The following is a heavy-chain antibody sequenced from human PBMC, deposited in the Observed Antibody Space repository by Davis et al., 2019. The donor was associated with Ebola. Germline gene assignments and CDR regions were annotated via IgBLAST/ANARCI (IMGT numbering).Heavy chain of an antibody. CDR1: GGSVSSGGHY. Sequence: SETLSLTCTVSGGSVSSGGHYWSWIRQPPGKGLEWIGEINHSGSTKYSPSLNSRVTISVDTSKNQFSLKLTSVTAADTAIYHCARRYSGRYSYHYGMDVWGKGTTVTVSS. CDR2: INHSGST. V-gene: IGHV4-61*08. D-gene: IGHD1-26*01. CDR3: ARRYSGRYSYHYGMDV. J-gene: IGHJ6*04.